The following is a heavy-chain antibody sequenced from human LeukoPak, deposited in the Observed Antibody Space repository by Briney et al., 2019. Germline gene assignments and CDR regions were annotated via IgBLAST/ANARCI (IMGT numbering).Heavy chain of an antibody. CDR1: GFTFSSYE. D-gene: IGHD3-22*01. CDR2: ISSSGSTI. CDR3: AREKDGYDSSGYYPEFVWAFDI. V-gene: IGHV3-48*03. J-gene: IGHJ3*02. Sequence: PGGSLRLSCAASGFTFSSYEMNWVRQAPGKGLEWVSYISSSGSTIYYAGSVKGRFTISRDNAKNSLYLQMNRLRAEDTAVYYCAREKDGYDSSGYYPEFVWAFDIWGQGTMVTVSS.